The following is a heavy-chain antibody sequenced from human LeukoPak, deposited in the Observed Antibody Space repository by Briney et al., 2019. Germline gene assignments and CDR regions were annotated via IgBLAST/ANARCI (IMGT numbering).Heavy chain of an antibody. V-gene: IGHV3-30*02. Sequence: GGSLRLSCAASGFTFSSYGMHWVRQAPGKGLEWVAFIRYDGNNKYYADSVKGRFTISRDNSKNTLYLQMNSLRAEDTAVYYCAKAMRGGYSRSDFDYWGQGTLVTVSS. CDR2: IRYDGNNK. CDR1: GFTFSSYG. D-gene: IGHD5-18*01. J-gene: IGHJ4*02. CDR3: AKAMRGGYSRSDFDY.